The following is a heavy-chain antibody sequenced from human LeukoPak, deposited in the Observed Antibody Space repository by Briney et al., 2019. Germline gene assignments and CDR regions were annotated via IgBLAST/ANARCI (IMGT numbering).Heavy chain of an antibody. V-gene: IGHV4-39*07. CDR2: IYYSGST. CDR1: GGSISSSSYY. D-gene: IGHD1-26*01. Sequence: SETLSLTRTVSGGSISSSSYYWGWIRQPPGKGLEWIGSIYYSGSTYYNPSLKSRVTISVDTSKNQFSLKLSSVTAADTAVYYCARDHPGATSKSDLWGQGTLVTVSS. CDR3: ARDHPGATSKSDL. J-gene: IGHJ4*02.